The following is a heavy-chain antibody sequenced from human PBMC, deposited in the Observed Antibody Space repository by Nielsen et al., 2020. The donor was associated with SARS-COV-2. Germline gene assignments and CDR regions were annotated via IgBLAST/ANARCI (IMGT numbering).Heavy chain of an antibody. V-gene: IGHV3-23*01. CDR2: ISGSGGST. D-gene: IGHD4-17*01. CDR3: AKSRGSYGDYQFDY. J-gene: IGHJ4*02. Sequence: GESLKISCAASGFTFSSYAMSWVRQAPGKGLEWVSAISGSGGSTYYADSVKGRFTISRDNSKNTLYLQMNSLRAEDTAVYYCAKSRGSYGDYQFDYWGQGTLVTVSS. CDR1: GFTFSSYA.